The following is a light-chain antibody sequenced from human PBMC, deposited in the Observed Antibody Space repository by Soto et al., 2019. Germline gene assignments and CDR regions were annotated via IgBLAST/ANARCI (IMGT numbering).Light chain of an antibody. CDR3: QQSNNWPYT. J-gene: IGKJ2*01. CDR1: QSVSHN. Sequence: EILMTQSPATLSVSPGERATLSCRASQSVSHNLAWYQQKPGQAPRLLFYGASTRATGIPARFSGSGSGTDFTRTISSLQSEDFAVYYCQQSNNWPYTFGQGTKLEIK. V-gene: IGKV3-15*01. CDR2: GAS.